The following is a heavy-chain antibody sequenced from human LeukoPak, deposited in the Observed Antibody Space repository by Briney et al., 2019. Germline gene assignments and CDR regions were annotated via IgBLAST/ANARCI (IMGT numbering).Heavy chain of an antibody. Sequence: ASVKVSCKASGGTFSSYAISWVRQAPGQGLEWMGWISAYNGNTNYAQKLQGRVTMTTDTSTSTAYMELRSLRSDDTAVYYCARDNTVTTRWFDPWGQGTLVTVSS. CDR1: GGTFSSYA. J-gene: IGHJ5*02. CDR3: ARDNTVTTRWFDP. D-gene: IGHD4-17*01. CDR2: ISAYNGNT. V-gene: IGHV1-18*01.